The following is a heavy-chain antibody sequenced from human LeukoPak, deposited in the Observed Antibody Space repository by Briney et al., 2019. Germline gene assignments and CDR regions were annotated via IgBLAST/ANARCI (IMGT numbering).Heavy chain of an antibody. CDR3: ARDLFTRNSFELAY. Sequence: GGSLRLSCAASGFTFNTYSMNWVRQAPGKGLEWVSSITRSSYIYYADSVKGRFTISRDNAKNSLYLQINSLRAEDTAVYYCARDLFTRNSFELAYWGQGTQVFVSS. D-gene: IGHD1-1*01. J-gene: IGHJ4*02. CDR2: ITRSSYI. V-gene: IGHV3-21*01. CDR1: GFTFNTYS.